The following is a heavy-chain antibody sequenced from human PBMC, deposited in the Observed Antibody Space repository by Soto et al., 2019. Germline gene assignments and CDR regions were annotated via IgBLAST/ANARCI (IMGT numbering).Heavy chain of an antibody. V-gene: IGHV4-39*07. CDR2: INHSGST. J-gene: IGHJ3*02. CDR1: NGSISSRSSY. CDR3: ARARYCSGGSCLWSAFDI. D-gene: IGHD2-15*01. Sequence: NPSETLSLTCIVSNGSISSRSSYWGWIRQTPGKGLEWIGEINHSGSTNYSPSLKSRVTISVDTSKNQFSLKLSSVTAADTAVYYCARARYCSGGSCLWSAFDIWGQGPMVTVSS.